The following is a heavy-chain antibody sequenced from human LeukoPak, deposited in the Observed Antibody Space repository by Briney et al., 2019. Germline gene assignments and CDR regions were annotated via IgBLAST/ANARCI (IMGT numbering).Heavy chain of an antibody. CDR1: GGTFSSYA. D-gene: IGHD6-13*01. V-gene: IGHV1-69*04. J-gene: IGHJ6*02. CDR2: IIPILGIA. Sequence: SVKVSCKASGGTFSSYAISWVRQAPGQGLEWMGRIIPILGIADYAQKFQGRVTITADKSTSTAYMELSSLRSEDTAVYYCARVLIKRTAAGYYYYYGMDVWGQGTTVTVSS. CDR3: ARVLIKRTAAGYYYYYGMDV.